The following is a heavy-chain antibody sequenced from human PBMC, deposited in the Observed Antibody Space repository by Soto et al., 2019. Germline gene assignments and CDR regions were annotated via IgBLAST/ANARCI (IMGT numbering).Heavy chain of an antibody. CDR3: ARDRGFATHYDFWSGYYDY. V-gene: IGHV4-38-2*02. Sequence: SETLSLTCTVSGYSISSGYYWGWIRQPPGKGLEWIGSIYHSGSTYYNPSLKSRVTISVDTSKNQFSLKLSSVTAADTAVYYCARDRGFATHYDFWSGYYDYWGQGTLVTVSS. J-gene: IGHJ4*02. CDR1: GYSISSGYY. D-gene: IGHD3-3*01. CDR2: IYHSGST.